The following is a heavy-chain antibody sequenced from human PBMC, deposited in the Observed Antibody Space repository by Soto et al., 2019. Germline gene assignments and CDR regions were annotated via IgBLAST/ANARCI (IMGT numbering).Heavy chain of an antibody. D-gene: IGHD1-26*01. J-gene: IGHJ3*02. V-gene: IGHV4-30-4*01. CDR3: ARNGLVGHDALDI. CDR2: THHIGTT. Sequence: QVQLQESGPGLVKPSQTLSLICSVSGDSMTRVDHFWSWVRQPPGKGLEWIGYTHHIGTTFYNPSLKSRVTLSVDTSQNHVSLTLTSLTAADTAVYYCARNGLVGHDALDIWGQGTMVIVSS. CDR1: GDSMTRVDHF.